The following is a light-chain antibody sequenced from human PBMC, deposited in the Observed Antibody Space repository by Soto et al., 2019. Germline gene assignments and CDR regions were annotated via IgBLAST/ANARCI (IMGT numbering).Light chain of an antibody. CDR3: QQYNNWPIT. J-gene: IGKJ5*01. V-gene: IGKV3-15*01. CDR2: AAS. Sequence: EIVITQSPATVSMSPGERCTLSCRASQSIGSNLAWYQQKPGQAPRLLIYAASTRATGIPARFSGSGSGTEFTLTISSLQSEDFEIYYCQQYNNWPITFGQGTRLEIK. CDR1: QSIGSN.